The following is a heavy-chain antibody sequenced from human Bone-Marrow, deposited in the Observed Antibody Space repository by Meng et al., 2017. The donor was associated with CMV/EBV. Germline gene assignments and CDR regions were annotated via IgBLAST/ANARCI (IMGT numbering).Heavy chain of an antibody. J-gene: IGHJ4*02. CDR2: IKHDGSEK. D-gene: IGHD5-24*01. CDR3: ARERSQAY. V-gene: IGHV3-7*01. CDR1: GFTFSSYA. Sequence: LSLTCAASGFTFSSYAMHWVRQAPGKGLEWVANIKHDGSEKYYVDSVKGRFTISRDNAKKSLYLQMNSLRAEDTAVYYCARERSQAYWGQGTLVTVSS.